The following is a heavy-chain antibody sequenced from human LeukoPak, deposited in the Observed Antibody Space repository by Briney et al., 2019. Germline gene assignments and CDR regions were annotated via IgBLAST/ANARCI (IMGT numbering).Heavy chain of an antibody. CDR3: ARIGGWYGGDGDY. Sequence: SETLSLTCTVSGGTISSHYWSWIRQLPGKGLEWIGYIYYSGSTYYNPSLKGRVTISVDTSKHQSSLKLSSVTAADTAVYYWARIGGWYGGDGDYWGQGTLVTVSS. D-gene: IGHD6-19*01. CDR1: GGTISSHY. J-gene: IGHJ4*02. CDR2: IYYSGST. V-gene: IGHV4-59*11.